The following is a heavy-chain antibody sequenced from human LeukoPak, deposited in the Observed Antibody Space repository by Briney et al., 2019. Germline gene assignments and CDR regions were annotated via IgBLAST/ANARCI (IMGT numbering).Heavy chain of an antibody. CDR1: GFTFSSYG. D-gene: IGHD3-10*01. CDR3: ARARRGLPEDV. J-gene: IGHJ6*04. V-gene: IGHV3-30*03. CDR2: ISYDGSNK. Sequence: PGRSLRLSCAASGFTFSSYGMHWVRQAPGKGLEWVAVISYDGSNKYYADSVKGRFTISRDNSKNTLYLQMNSLRAEDTAVYYCARARRGLPEDVWGKGTTVTVSS.